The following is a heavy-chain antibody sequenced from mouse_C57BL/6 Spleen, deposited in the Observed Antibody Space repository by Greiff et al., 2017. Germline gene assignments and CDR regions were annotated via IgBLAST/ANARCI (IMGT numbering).Heavy chain of an antibody. Sequence: VQLQQPGAELVKPGASVKMSCKASGYTFTSYWITWVKQRPGQGLEWIGDIYPGSGSTNYNEKFKSKATLTVDTSSSTAYMQLSSLTSEDSAVYYCSFYYGNYRYAMDYWGQGTSVTVSS. D-gene: IGHD2-1*01. CDR3: SFYYGNYRYAMDY. CDR2: IYPGSGST. J-gene: IGHJ4*01. CDR1: GYTFTSYW. V-gene: IGHV1-55*01.